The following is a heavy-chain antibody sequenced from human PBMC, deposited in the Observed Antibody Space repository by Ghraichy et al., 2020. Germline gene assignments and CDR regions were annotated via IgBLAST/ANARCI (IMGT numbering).Heavy chain of an antibody. J-gene: IGHJ6*02. CDR3: ARGSTVVRYYYYDGMDV. V-gene: IGHV3-48*02. D-gene: IGHD4-23*01. CDR2: ITSSSRFI. Sequence: GGSLRLSCVGSEFTFSSYSMNWVRQAPGKGLEWVSYITSSSRFISYADSVKGRFTVSRDNGQNSLYLQMKSLRDEDTAVYYCARGSTVVRYYYYDGMDVWGQGTTVTGAS. CDR1: EFTFSSYS.